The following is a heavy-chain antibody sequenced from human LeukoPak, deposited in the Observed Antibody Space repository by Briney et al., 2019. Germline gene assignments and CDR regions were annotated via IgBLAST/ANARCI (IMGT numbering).Heavy chain of an antibody. V-gene: IGHV4-38-2*02. Sequence: SETLSLTCTVSGYSISSGYYWGWIRQPPERGLEWIGSMYHTGSTYYNPSLKSRVTISVDTSKNQFYLKLSSVTAADTAVYYCAKVTIRGVIITAFDYWGQGTLVTVSS. CDR1: GYSISSGYY. D-gene: IGHD3-10*01. J-gene: IGHJ4*02. CDR2: MYHTGST. CDR3: AKVTIRGVIITAFDY.